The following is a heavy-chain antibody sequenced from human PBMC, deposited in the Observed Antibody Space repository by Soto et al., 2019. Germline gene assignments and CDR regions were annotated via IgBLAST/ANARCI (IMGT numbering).Heavy chain of an antibody. V-gene: IGHV5-51*01. CDR1: GYNFNTYW. CDR2: IYPGDCDT. D-gene: IGHD5-12*01. Sequence: PGESLKLSREGLGYNFNTYWIGWVRPGPGKGVEGMALIYPGDCDTRYSPSFEGQVAPSNDRSISTAYLQWSSLKASDTGINYCATSTDSYVDIVSSTTRGYFDHWGQGTLVTVSS. CDR3: ATSTDSYVDIVSSTTRGYFDH. J-gene: IGHJ4*02.